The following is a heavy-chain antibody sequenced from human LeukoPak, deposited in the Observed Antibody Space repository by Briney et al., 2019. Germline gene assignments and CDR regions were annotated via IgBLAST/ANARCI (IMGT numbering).Heavy chain of an antibody. CDR1: GGSISSSSYS. J-gene: IGHJ4*02. Sequence: PSGTLSLTCTVSGGSISSSSYSWGWIRQPPGKGLEWIGTIYYTGNTYYSPSLKNRVTISVDTSKNQLFLQLSSVTATDTAVYYCVRHLLDSSGWRHYFDYWGQGALVTVSS. CDR3: VRHLLDSSGWRHYFDY. V-gene: IGHV4-39*01. D-gene: IGHD6-19*01. CDR2: IYYTGNT.